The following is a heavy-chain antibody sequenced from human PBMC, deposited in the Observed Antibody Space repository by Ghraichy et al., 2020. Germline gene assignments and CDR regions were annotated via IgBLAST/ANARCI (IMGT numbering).Heavy chain of an antibody. J-gene: IGHJ2*01. Sequence: GSLRLSCAASGFTFSSYSMNWVRQAPGKELEWVSSISSSSSYIYYADSVKGRFTISRDNAKNSLYLQMNSLRAEDTAVYYCARENLVTRVKYFDLWGRGTLVTVSS. CDR3: ARENLVTRVKYFDL. V-gene: IGHV3-21*01. D-gene: IGHD4-11*01. CDR2: ISSSSSYI. CDR1: GFTFSSYS.